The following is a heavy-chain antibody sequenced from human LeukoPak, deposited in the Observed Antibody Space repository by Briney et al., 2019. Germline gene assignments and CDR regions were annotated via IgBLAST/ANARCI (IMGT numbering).Heavy chain of an antibody. Sequence: PSETLSLTCSVSGGPISSYYWSWIRQPAGKGLEWIGRIYTRGSINYNPSLKSRVTMSVDTSKNQFSLNLTSVTAADTAVYYCARGKVGTDFDYWGRGTLVAVSS. J-gene: IGHJ4*02. CDR3: ARGKVGTDFDY. V-gene: IGHV4-4*07. CDR1: GGPISSYY. CDR2: IYTRGSI. D-gene: IGHD4-23*01.